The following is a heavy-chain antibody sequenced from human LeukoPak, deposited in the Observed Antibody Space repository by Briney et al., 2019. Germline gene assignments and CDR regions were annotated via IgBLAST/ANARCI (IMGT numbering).Heavy chain of an antibody. Sequence: LETLSLTCTVSGGSISSYYWSWIRQPPGMGLEWIGCIYYSGSTNYNPSLKSRVTISVDTSKDQFSLRLTSVTAADTAVYYCARSFLGDWYFDLWGRGTLVTVSS. D-gene: IGHD1-26*01. CDR3: ARSFLGDWYFDL. V-gene: IGHV4-59*01. J-gene: IGHJ2*01. CDR1: GGSISSYY. CDR2: IYYSGST.